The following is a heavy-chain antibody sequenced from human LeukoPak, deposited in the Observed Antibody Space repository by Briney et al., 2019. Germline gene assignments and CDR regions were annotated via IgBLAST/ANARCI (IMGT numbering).Heavy chain of an antibody. CDR3: ARGVLLWFGELNYFDY. Sequence: ASVKVSCKASGYTFTGYYMHWVRQAPGQGLEWMGWINPNSGGTNYAQKFQGRVTKTRDTSISTAYMELSRLRSDDTAVYYCARGVLLWFGELNYFDYWGQGTLVTVSS. V-gene: IGHV1-2*02. CDR1: GYTFTGYY. J-gene: IGHJ4*02. D-gene: IGHD3-10*01. CDR2: INPNSGGT.